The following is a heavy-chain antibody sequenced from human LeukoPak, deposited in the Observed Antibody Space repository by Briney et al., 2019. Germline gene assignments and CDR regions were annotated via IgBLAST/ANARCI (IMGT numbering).Heavy chain of an antibody. CDR1: GYNFTTYW. CDR2: VFPGNSDT. V-gene: IGHV5-51*01. J-gene: IGHJ3*01. D-gene: IGHD6-19*01. Sequence: GESLKISCTGTGYNFTTYWIAWVRQMPGKGLEWMGIVFPGNSDTRYSPAFQGQVTISGDKSINTAYLQWRTLKTSDTAKYYCARQMESGWGWSDPFDVWGQGTMITVSS. CDR3: ARQMESGWGWSDPFDV.